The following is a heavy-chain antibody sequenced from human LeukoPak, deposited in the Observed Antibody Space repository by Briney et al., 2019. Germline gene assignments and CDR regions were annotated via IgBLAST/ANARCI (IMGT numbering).Heavy chain of an antibody. Sequence: HPGGSLRLSCAASGFTFDDYAIHWVRQAPGKGLEWVSGISWNSGSIGYADSVKGRFTISRDNAKNSLYLQMNSLRAEDTAVYYCASWELRVQGAFDFWGQGTMVTVSS. D-gene: IGHD1-7*01. V-gene: IGHV3-9*01. CDR2: ISWNSGSI. CDR3: ASWELRVQGAFDF. CDR1: GFTFDDYA. J-gene: IGHJ3*01.